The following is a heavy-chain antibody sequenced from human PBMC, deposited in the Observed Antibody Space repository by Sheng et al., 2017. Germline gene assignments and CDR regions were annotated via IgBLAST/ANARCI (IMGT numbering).Heavy chain of an antibody. Sequence: QVQLVQSGAEVKKPGSSVKVSCKASGGTFSSYAISWVRQAPGQGLEWMGGIIPIFGTANYAQKFQGRVTITTDESTSTAYMELSSLRSEDTAVYYCARAKAARAGDYYYYYYMDVWGKGTTVTVSS. D-gene: IGHD6-6*01. CDR2: IIPIFGTA. CDR3: ARAKAARAGDYYYYYYMDV. V-gene: IGHV1-69*05. J-gene: IGHJ6*03. CDR1: GGTFSSYA.